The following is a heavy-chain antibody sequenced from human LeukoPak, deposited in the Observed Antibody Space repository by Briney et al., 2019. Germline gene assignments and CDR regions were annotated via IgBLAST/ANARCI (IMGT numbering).Heavy chain of an antibody. V-gene: IGHV4-59*01. Sequence: SETLSLTCTVSDGSISNFYWSWIRQPPGKGLEWIGNVENTGSINYSPSLDSRVTISVDTSKNQFSLRLNSVTAADTAVYYCARGGSTGTNLNWVDPWGQGTLVTVSS. J-gene: IGHJ5*02. D-gene: IGHD1-1*01. CDR1: DGSISNFY. CDR3: ARGGSTGTNLNWVDP. CDR2: VENTGSI.